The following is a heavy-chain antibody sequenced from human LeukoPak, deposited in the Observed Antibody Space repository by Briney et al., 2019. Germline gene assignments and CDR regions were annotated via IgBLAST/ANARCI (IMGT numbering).Heavy chain of an antibody. CDR2: INPNSGAT. CDR3: ATAESYYYYYMDV. J-gene: IGHJ6*03. V-gene: IGHV1-2*02. CDR1: GYTFTGYY. Sequence: ASVTVSCKASGYTFTGYYMHWVRQAPGQGLEWMGWINPNSGATNYAQKFQGRVTITRDTSISTASMELSRLRSDDTAVYYCATAESYYYYYMDVWGKGTTVTISS.